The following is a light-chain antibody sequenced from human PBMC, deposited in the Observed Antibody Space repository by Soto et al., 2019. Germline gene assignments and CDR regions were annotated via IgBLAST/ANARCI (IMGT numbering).Light chain of an antibody. CDR3: QQRTNWPPT. CDR2: DAS. CDR1: QSLSSY. V-gene: IGKV3-11*01. J-gene: IGKJ1*01. Sequence: EIVLTQSPATLSLCPGERATLSCRASQSLSSYLAWYQQKPGQSPRLLIYDASKRATGIPARFSGSGSGTDFTLTISSLEPEDFAVYYCQQRTNWPPTFGQGTKVEIK.